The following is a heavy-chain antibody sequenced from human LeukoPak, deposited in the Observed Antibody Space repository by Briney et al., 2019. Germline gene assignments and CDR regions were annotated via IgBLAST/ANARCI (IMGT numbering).Heavy chain of an antibody. CDR3: ARAPRSGYYRTKSYYFDY. J-gene: IGHJ4*02. CDR2: ISSNGGST. V-gene: IGHV3-64*01. Sequence: GGSLRLSCAASGFTFSRYAMHWVRQAPGKGLEYVSAISSNGGSTYYANSVKGRFTISRDSSKNTLYLQMGSLRAEDMAVYYCARAPRSGYYRTKSYYFDYWGQGTLVTVSS. D-gene: IGHD3-22*01. CDR1: GFTFSRYA.